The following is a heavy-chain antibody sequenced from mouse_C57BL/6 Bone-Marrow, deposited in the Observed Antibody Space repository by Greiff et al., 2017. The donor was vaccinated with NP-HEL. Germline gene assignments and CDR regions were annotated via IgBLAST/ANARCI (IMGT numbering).Heavy chain of an antibody. J-gene: IGHJ2*01. V-gene: IGHV5-9-1*02. CDR1: GFTFSSYA. CDR3: TRDPATVRFDY. Sequence: EVNVVESGEGLVKPGGSLKLSCAASGFTFSSYAMSWVRQTPEKRLEWVAYISSGGDYIYYADTVKGRFTISRDNARNTLYLQMSSLKSEDTAMYYCTRDPATVRFDYWGQGTTLTVSS. CDR2: ISSGGDYI. D-gene: IGHD1-1*01.